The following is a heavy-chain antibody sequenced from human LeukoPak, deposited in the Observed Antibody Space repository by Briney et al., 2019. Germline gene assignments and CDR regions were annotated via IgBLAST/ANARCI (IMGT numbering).Heavy chain of an antibody. CDR1: GFTFSAYG. CDR3: ARLYCSSTSCHTLHYYYMDV. CDR2: IEEDGSEK. V-gene: IGHV3-7*01. Sequence: GGSLRLSFAASGFTFSAYGMHWVRQAPGKGLEWVADIEEDGSEKYYVDSVKGRFTISRDNAKNSLYLQMNSLRAEDTALYYCARLYCSSTSCHTLHYYYMDVWGKGTTVTVSS. D-gene: IGHD2-2*02. J-gene: IGHJ6*03.